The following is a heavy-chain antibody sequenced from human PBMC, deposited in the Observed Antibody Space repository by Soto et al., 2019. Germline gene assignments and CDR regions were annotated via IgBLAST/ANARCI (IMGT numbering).Heavy chain of an antibody. Sequence: WKGLEWIGEINHSGSTNYNPSLKSRVTISVDTSKNQFSLKLSSVTAADTAVYYCARVRGYYGSGRYNYYGMAVRGQRSTVTVSS. V-gene: IGHV4-34*01. D-gene: IGHD3-10*01. J-gene: IGHJ6*02. CDR3: ARVRGYYGSGRYNYYGMAV. CDR2: INHSGST.